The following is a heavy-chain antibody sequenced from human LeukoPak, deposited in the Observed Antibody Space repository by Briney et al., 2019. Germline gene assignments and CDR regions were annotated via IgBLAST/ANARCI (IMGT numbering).Heavy chain of an antibody. Sequence: PGGSLRLSCAASGFTFDDYAMHWVRQAPGKGLEWVSGINWNSNNIDHADSVKGRFSISRDNAKSSLYLQMNSLREEDTALYYCAKATSGYYSAILDWGQGTLVTVSS. J-gene: IGHJ4*02. V-gene: IGHV3-9*01. CDR3: AKATSGYYSAILD. D-gene: IGHD3-22*01. CDR2: INWNSNNI. CDR1: GFTFDDYA.